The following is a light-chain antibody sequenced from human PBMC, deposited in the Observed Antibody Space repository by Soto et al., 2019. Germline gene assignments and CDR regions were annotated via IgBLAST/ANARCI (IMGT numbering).Light chain of an antibody. J-gene: IGLJ3*02. Sequence: QSALTQPRSVSGSPGQSVTISCTGSSSDVGGYYHVSCYQQHPGKAPKLMIFDVNKRPSGVPHLFSGSKSGNTASLTISGLQAEDECNYYCCSYAGSYPLGVFGGGTKVTVL. CDR3: CSYAGSYPLGV. V-gene: IGLV2-11*01. CDR2: DVN. CDR1: SSDVGGYYH.